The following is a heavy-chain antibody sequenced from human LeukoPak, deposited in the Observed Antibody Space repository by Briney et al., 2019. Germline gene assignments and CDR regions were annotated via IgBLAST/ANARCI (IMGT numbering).Heavy chain of an antibody. CDR2: INWNGGST. J-gene: IGHJ4*02. CDR1: GFSFDDYG. D-gene: IGHD6-25*01. V-gene: IGHV3-20*04. Sequence: GGSLRLSCAASGFSFDDYGMNWVRQAPGKGLEWVSGINWNGGSTGYADSVKGRFTISRDNAKNSLYLQMNSLRVEDTAVYYCARDPSAGSESWGQGTLVTVSS. CDR3: ARDPSAGSES.